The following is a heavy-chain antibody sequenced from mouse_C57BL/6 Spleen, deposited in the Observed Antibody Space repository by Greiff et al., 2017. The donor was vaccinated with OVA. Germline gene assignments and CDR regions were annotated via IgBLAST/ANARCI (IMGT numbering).Heavy chain of an antibody. D-gene: IGHD1-1*01. Sequence: EVQLVESGGGLVKPGGSLKLSCAASGFTFSDYGMHWVRQAPEKGLEWVAYISSGSSTIYYADTVKGRFTISRDNAKNTLFLQMTSLRSEDTAMYYCARDRGSNPYYSMDYWGQGTSVTVSS. CDR1: GFTFSDYG. CDR3: ARDRGSNPYYSMDY. J-gene: IGHJ4*01. V-gene: IGHV5-17*01. CDR2: ISSGSSTI.